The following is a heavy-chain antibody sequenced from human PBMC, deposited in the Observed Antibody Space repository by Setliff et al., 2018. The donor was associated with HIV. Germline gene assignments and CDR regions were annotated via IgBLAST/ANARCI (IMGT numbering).Heavy chain of an antibody. CDR1: GGSNSNSHW. CDR3: ATRPNYYGSGSSFDY. V-gene: IGHV4-4*02. Sequence: SETLSLTCAVSGGSNSNSHWWSWVRQPPGKGLEWIGEIFHSGSTNYNPSLKSRVTISLNKSKNQFSLKLTSVTAADTAVYYCATRPNYYGSGSSFDYWGQGTLVTVSS. D-gene: IGHD3-10*01. J-gene: IGHJ4*02. CDR2: IFHSGST.